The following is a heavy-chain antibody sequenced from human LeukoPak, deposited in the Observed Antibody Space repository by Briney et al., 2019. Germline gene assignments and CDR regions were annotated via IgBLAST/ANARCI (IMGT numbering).Heavy chain of an antibody. J-gene: IGHJ4*02. CDR2: ISYDGSNK. CDR1: GFTFSRYG. Sequence: PGGSLRLSCAASGFTFSRYGMHWVRQAPGKGLEWVAVISYDGSNKYYADSGKGRFTISRDNSKNTLYLQMNSLRAEDTAVYYCAKDFSRKKLSDYFDYWGQGTLVTVSS. V-gene: IGHV3-30*18. D-gene: IGHD2/OR15-2a*01. CDR3: AKDFSRKKLSDYFDY.